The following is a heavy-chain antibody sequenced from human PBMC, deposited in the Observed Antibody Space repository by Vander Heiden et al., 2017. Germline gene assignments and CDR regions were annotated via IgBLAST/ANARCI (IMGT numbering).Heavy chain of an antibody. CDR2: LSASGESI. V-gene: IGHV3-23*01. CDR3: AKDAFGQPKYYFDY. CDR1: GFTFSDFA. Sequence: EVQVLESGGGLVQSGGSLRLSGVASGFTFSDFAMGWVRQAPGKGLEWVSGLSASGESIYYADSVRGRFTISRDNSKNTISLQMNSLRSEDTAVYYCAKDAFGQPKYYFDYWGLGTLVTVSS. J-gene: IGHJ4*01. D-gene: IGHD3-16*01.